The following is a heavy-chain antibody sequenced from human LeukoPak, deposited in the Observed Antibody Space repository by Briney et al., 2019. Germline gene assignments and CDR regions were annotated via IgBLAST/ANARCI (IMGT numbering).Heavy chain of an antibody. CDR3: ARVYNWNWSWFDP. CDR2: INHSGST. D-gene: IGHD1-7*01. Sequence: PSQTLSLTCAVYGGSLSGSYWGWIRQPPGKGLEWIGEINHSGSTNYNPSLKSRVTISVDTSKNQFSLKLSSVTAADTAVYYCARVYNWNWSWFDPWGQGTLVTVSS. J-gene: IGHJ5*02. CDR1: GGSLSGSY. V-gene: IGHV4-34*01.